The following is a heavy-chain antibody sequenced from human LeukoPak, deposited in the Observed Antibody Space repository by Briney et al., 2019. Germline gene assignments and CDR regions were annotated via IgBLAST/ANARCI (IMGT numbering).Heavy chain of an antibody. D-gene: IGHD6-6*01. CDR2: IKQDGSEK. V-gene: IGHV3-7*01. CDR3: ARWRSSPSRFDY. CDR1: GFTFSNYW. J-gene: IGHJ4*02. Sequence: GGSLRLSCTASGFTFSNYWMNWVRQAPVKGLEWVAKIKQDGSEKYYVDSVKGRFTISRDNAKNSLYLQMNSLRAEDTAVYYFARWRSSPSRFDYWGQGTLVTVCS.